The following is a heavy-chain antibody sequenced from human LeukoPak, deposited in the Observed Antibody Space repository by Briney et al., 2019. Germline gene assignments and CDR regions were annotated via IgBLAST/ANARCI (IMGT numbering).Heavy chain of an antibody. CDR1: AVSFTNAD. CDR3: ATDGFRRGFDSLLDY. Sequence: GGSLRLSCAASAVSFTNADMSWVRQAPGKGLEWVGRIKRKADGERTDYAAPVKGRFTISRDDSKNTLYLEMNSLKTEDTAFYYCATDGFRRGFDSLLDYWGQGTLVTVSS. D-gene: IGHD5-12*01. J-gene: IGHJ4*02. CDR2: IKRKADGERT. V-gene: IGHV3-15*01.